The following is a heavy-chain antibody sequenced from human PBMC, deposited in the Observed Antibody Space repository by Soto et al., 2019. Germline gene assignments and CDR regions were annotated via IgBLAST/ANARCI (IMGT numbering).Heavy chain of an antibody. CDR3: ARSQYYDFWTGYYQGAFDI. CDR1: GYTFTSYD. J-gene: IGHJ3*02. CDR2: MNPNSGNT. V-gene: IGHV1-8*01. Sequence: ASVKVSCKASGYTFTSYDINWVRQATGQGLEWMGWMNPNSGNTGYAQKFQGRVTMTRNTSISTAYMELSSLRSEDTAVYYCARSQYYDFWTGYYQGAFDIWRQATMVT. D-gene: IGHD3-3*01.